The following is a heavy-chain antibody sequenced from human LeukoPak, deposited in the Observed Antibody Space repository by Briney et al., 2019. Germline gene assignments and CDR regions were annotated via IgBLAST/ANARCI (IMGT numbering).Heavy chain of an antibody. CDR3: ARVVLGRRWLQTSYYYGMDV. D-gene: IGHD5-24*01. CDR2: INPTGGST. J-gene: IGHJ6*02. V-gene: IGHV1-46*01. Sequence: ASVKVSCKASGYTFPSYFMHWVRQAPGQGLEWMGIINPTGGSTTYAQKFQGRVTMTRDTSTSTVYMELSSLRSDDTAVYYCARVVLGRRWLQTSYYYGMDVWGQGTTVTVSS. CDR1: GYTFPSYF.